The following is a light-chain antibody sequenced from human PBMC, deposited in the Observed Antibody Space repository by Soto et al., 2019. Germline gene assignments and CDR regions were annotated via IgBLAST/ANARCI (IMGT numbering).Light chain of an antibody. V-gene: IGKV3-20*01. Sequence: EIVLTQSPGTLSLSPGERATLSCRASQSVSSSYLAWYQQKPGQAPRLLIYGASSRVTGIPDRFSGSGSGPDFSLTISRLEPEDFAVYYCQQYGSSPRTFGQGTKVEIK. CDR1: QSVSSSY. CDR2: GAS. J-gene: IGKJ1*01. CDR3: QQYGSSPRT.